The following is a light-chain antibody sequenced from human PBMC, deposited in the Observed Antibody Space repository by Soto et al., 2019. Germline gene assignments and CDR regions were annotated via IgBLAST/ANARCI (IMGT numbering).Light chain of an antibody. CDR2: DVS. V-gene: IGLV2-14*01. CDR3: SSYTSSSTVV. Sequence: QSALTQPASVSGSPGQSITISCTGISSDVGGYNYVSWYQQHPGKAPKLMIYDVSNRPSGVSNRFSGSKSGNTASLTISGLQAEDEADYYCSSYTSSSTVVFGGWTKVTVL. J-gene: IGLJ2*01. CDR1: SSDVGGYNY.